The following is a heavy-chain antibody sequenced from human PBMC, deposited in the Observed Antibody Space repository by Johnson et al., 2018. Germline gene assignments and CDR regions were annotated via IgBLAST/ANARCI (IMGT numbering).Heavy chain of an antibody. CDR3: ARGYGGNPRRYFQH. CDR1: GGSISSYY. Sequence: QVQLQESGPGLVKPSESLSLTCTVSGGSISSYYWSWIRQPPGKGLEWIGYIYYSGSTNYNPSLKSRVTLAVDTSKNPFPLKLSSVPAADTAGVYCARGYGGNPRRYFQHWGQGTLVTVSS. CDR2: IYYSGST. V-gene: IGHV4-59*01. D-gene: IGHD4/OR15-4a*01. J-gene: IGHJ1*01.